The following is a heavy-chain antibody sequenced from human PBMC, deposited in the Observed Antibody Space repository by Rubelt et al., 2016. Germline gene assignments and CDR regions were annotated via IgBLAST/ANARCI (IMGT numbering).Heavy chain of an antibody. CDR1: GDSINTNNFY. J-gene: IGHJ6*02. D-gene: IGHD6-13*01. CDR3: ARVGASRNWYDYYAMDV. Sequence: QLQLHESGPGLVRPSETLSLTCSVSGDSINTNNFYWGWIRQPPGKGLQWIGSLFSGNTYYNPSLKSRVTISLDTTKSQFALKLSSRTAVETAVYYWARVGASRNWYDYYAMDVWGQGTTVTVSS. CDR2: LFSGNT. V-gene: IGHV4-39*07.